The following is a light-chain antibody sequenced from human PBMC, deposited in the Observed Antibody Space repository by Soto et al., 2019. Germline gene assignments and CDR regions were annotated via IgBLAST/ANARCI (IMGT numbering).Light chain of an antibody. J-gene: IGLJ1*01. V-gene: IGLV2-8*01. CDR3: FSHRGGDSHV. Sequence: QSALTQPPSASGSPGQSVTISCTGTSSDVGGYKYVSWYQHHPGKAPKLMISEVSERPSGVPDRFSGSKTGNTASLTISGLQAEDEADYYCFSHRGGDSHVFGTGTKVTVL. CDR1: SSDVGGYKY. CDR2: EVS.